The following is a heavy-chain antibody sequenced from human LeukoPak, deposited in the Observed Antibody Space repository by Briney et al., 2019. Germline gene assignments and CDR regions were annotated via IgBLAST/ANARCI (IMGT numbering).Heavy chain of an antibody. Sequence: SVKVSCKASGGTFSSNAISWVRQAPGQGLEWMGRIIPILGIANYAQKFQGRVTITADKSTSTAYMELSSLRSEDTAVYYCARDLLKQWLVHDAFDIWGQGTMVTVSS. D-gene: IGHD6-19*01. J-gene: IGHJ3*02. CDR3: ARDLLKQWLVHDAFDI. CDR2: IIPILGIA. CDR1: GGTFSSNA. V-gene: IGHV1-69*04.